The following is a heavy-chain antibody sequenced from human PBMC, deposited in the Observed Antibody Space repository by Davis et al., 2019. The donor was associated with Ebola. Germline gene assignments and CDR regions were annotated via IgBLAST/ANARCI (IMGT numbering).Heavy chain of an antibody. D-gene: IGHD4-17*01. CDR1: GFAFTGYW. V-gene: IGHV3-53*01. Sequence: GESLKISCAASGFAFTGYWMGWVRQAPGKGLEWVSVIWLGGSTYYADSVKGRFTISRDSSKNTLYLQMNNLRADDTAVYYCARWYGDYPFDFWGQGTLVTVSS. J-gene: IGHJ4*02. CDR2: IWLGGST. CDR3: ARWYGDYPFDF.